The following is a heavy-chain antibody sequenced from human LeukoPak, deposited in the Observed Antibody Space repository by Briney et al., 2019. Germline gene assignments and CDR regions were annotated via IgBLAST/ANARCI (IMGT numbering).Heavy chain of an antibody. Sequence: SETLSLTCTVSGDSISGKTYSWGWVRQPPGQGLEWIGYMYYSENTYYNPSLKSRVTISVDTSRIQFSLKLSSVTAADTAVYYCVRYRSGSNRFDYWGQGTLVTVSS. J-gene: IGHJ4*02. V-gene: IGHV4-39*01. CDR1: GDSISGKTYS. D-gene: IGHD6-19*01. CDR3: VRYRSGSNRFDY. CDR2: MYYSENT.